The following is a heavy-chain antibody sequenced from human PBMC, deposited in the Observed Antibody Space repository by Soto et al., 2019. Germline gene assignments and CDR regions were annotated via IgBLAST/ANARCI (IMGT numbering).Heavy chain of an antibody. CDR3: ARAVTPYSSGWGENWFDP. D-gene: IGHD6-19*01. CDR1: GYTFTGYY. V-gene: IGHV1-2*04. CDR2: INPNSGGT. Sequence: QVQLVQSGAEVKKPGASVKVSCKASGYTFTGYYMHWVRQAPGQGLEWMGWINPNSGGTNYAQKFQGWVTMTRDTSISRAYMELSRLRSDDTAVYYWARAVTPYSSGWGENWFDPWGQGTLVTVSS. J-gene: IGHJ5*02.